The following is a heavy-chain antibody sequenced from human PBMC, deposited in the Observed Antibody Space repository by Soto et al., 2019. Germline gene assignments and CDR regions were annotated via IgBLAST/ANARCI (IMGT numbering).Heavy chain of an antibody. CDR2: TIPIFRTA. J-gene: IGHJ6*02. V-gene: IGHV1-69*12. CDR3: VSQQLGPSYYYGMDV. Sequence: QVQLVQSGAEVKKPGSSVKVSCKASGGTFNSYAISWVRQAPGQGLEWMGGTIPIFRTADYAQKFQGRVTMTADESTSTAYMELSSLRSEDTAVYYCVSQQLGPSYYYGMDVWGQGTTVTVSS. D-gene: IGHD6-6*01. CDR1: GGTFNSYA.